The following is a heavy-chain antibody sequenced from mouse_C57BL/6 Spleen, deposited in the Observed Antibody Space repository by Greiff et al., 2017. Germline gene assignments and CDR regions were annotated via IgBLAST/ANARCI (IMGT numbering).Heavy chain of an antibody. V-gene: IGHV1-55*01. CDR1: GYTFTSYW. CDR3: AREGTTVVATPGEY. CDR2: IYPGSGST. Sequence: QVQLQQPGAELVKPGASVKMSCKASGYTFTSYWITWVKQRPGQGLEWIGDIYPGSGSTNYNEKFKSKATLTVDTSSSTAYMQLSSLTSEDSAVYYCAREGTTVVATPGEYWGQGTTLTVSS. D-gene: IGHD1-1*01. J-gene: IGHJ2*01.